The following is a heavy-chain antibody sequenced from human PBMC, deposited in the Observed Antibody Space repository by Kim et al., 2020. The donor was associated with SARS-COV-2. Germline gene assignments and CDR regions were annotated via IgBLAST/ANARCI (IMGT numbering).Heavy chain of an antibody. V-gene: IGHV4-39*01. CDR3: ARHAYSSSFY. Sequence: SETLSLTCTVSGGSISSSSYYWGWIRQPPGKGLEWIGSIYYSGSTYYNPSLKSRVTISVDTSKNQFSLKLSSVTAADTAVYYCARHAYSSSFYWGQGTLVTVSS. CDR2: IYYSGST. J-gene: IGHJ4*02. CDR1: GGSISSSSYY. D-gene: IGHD6-13*01.